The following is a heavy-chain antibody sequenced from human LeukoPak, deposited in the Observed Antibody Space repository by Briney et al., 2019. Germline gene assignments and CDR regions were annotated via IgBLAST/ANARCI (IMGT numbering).Heavy chain of an antibody. Sequence: GGSLRLSCTASGFTFGDYAMSWFRQAPGKGLEWVGFIRSKAYGGTTEYAASVKGRFTISRDDSKSIAYLQTNSLKTEDTAVYYCTRAIGYCSSTSCYAQFDPWGQGTLVTVSS. CDR2: IRSKAYGGTT. CDR1: GFTFGDYA. CDR3: TRAIGYCSSTSCYAQFDP. J-gene: IGHJ5*02. V-gene: IGHV3-49*03. D-gene: IGHD2-2*01.